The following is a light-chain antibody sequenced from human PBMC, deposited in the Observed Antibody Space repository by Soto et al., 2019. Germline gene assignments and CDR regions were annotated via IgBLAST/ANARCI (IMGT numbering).Light chain of an antibody. CDR3: SSYAGRNNVV. Sequence: QSALTQPPSASGSLGQSVTISCTGTSSDVGGYNNVSWYQQHPGKAPKLMIYEVSKRPSGVPDRFSGSKSGNTASLTVSGLQAEDEADFYCSSYAGRNNVVFGGGTKLTVL. V-gene: IGLV2-8*01. CDR2: EVS. J-gene: IGLJ2*01. CDR1: SSDVGGYNN.